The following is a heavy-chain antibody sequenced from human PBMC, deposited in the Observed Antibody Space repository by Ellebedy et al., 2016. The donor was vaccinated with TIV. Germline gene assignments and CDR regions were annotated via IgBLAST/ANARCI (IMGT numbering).Heavy chain of an antibody. CDR1: GYTFSDNY. CDR2: INPNTGAT. D-gene: IGHD1-26*01. V-gene: IGHV1-2*02. CDR3: ARVGFDGTYAGIDY. Sequence: AASVKVSCKGFGYTFSDNYIHWVRQAPGQGLEWIAWINPNTGATNYAENFQGRVTMTRDASLSTVYMELSRLTGDDTAVYYCARVGFDGTYAGIDYWGQGTLVTVSS. J-gene: IGHJ4*02.